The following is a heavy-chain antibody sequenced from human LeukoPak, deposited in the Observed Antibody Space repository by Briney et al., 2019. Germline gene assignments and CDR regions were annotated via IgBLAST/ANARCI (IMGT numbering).Heavy chain of an antibody. CDR3: ASRTTYYYDSSGFSDY. V-gene: IGHV3-23*01. CDR2: ISGSGGST. J-gene: IGHJ4*02. Sequence: GGSLRLSCAASGFTFSSYAMSWVRQAPGKGLEWVSAISGSGGSTYYADSVKGRFTIFRDNSKNTLYLQMNSLRADDTAVYYCASRTTYYYDSSGFSDYWGQGTLVTVSS. CDR1: GFTFSSYA. D-gene: IGHD3-22*01.